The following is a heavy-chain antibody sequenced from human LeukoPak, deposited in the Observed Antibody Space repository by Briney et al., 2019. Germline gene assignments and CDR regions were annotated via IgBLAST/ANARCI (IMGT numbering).Heavy chain of an antibody. CDR2: INHSGST. V-gene: IGHV4-34*01. J-gene: IGHJ4*02. Sequence: PSETLSLTCAVYGGSFSGYYWSWIRQPPGKGLEWIREINHSGSTNYNPSLKSRVTISVDTSKNQFSLKLSSVTAADTAVYYCARHGGVGELSFDYWGQGTLVTVSS. CDR1: GGSFSGYY. CDR3: ARHGGVGELSFDY. D-gene: IGHD3-10*01.